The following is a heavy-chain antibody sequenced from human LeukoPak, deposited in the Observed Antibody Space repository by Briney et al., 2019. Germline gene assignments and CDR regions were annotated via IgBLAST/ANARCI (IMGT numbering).Heavy chain of an antibody. CDR2: IYSAGNT. V-gene: IGHV3-53*01. CDR3: ARGGDIVGTSRSAFDI. D-gene: IGHD1-26*01. CDR1: GFTVSNNY. Sequence: GGSLGLSCAASGFTVSNNYMSWVRQAPGEGLEWVSLIYSAGNTNYADSVKGRFTISRDNSKNTLYLQMNSLRAEDTAVYYCARGGDIVGTSRSAFDIWGQGTMVTVSS. J-gene: IGHJ3*02.